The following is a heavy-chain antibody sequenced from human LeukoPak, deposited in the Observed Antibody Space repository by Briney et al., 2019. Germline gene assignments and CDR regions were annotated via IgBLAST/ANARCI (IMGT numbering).Heavy chain of an antibody. V-gene: IGHV4-4*07. D-gene: IGHD5-12*01. CDR3: AREPTSGREPTSGRPLDY. CDR1: GRSISGYF. CDR2: IYSSGSN. J-gene: IGHJ4*02. Sequence: SDTLSLTCTVSGRSISGYFWTWIRQPAGKGLEWIGRIYSSGSNNYNPSLKSRVTMSLDTSKNHFSLNLTSVTATDTAVYYCAREPTSGREPTSGRPLDYWGQGTLVTVSS.